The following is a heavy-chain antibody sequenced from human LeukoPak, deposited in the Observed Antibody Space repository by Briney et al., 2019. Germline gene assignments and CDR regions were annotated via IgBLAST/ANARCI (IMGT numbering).Heavy chain of an antibody. CDR3: ARTYCGGDCYYSYFDY. CDR1: GYSFTTYW. J-gene: IGHJ4*02. D-gene: IGHD2-21*02. V-gene: IGHV5-51*01. Sequence: GESLKISCKGSGYSFTTYWIGWVRQMPGKGLEWIGIIYPGDSDTSYSPSFQGQVTISADKSISTAYLQLSSLKASDTAMYYCARTYCGGDCYYSYFDYWGQGTLVTVSS. CDR2: IYPGDSDT.